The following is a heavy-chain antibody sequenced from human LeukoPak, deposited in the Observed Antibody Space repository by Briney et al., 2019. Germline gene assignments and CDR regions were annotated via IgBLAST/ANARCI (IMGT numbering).Heavy chain of an antibody. CDR2: IWYDGSNK. Sequence: PGGSLRLSCVGSGFSFSNSDMNWVRQAPGKGLEWVAVIWYDGSNKYYVDSVKGRFTISRDNSKNTLYLQMNSLRAEDTAVYYCARGGSGYDFDFWGQGTLVTVSS. J-gene: IGHJ4*02. CDR1: GFSFSNSD. D-gene: IGHD5-12*01. V-gene: IGHV3-33*08. CDR3: ARGGSGYDFDF.